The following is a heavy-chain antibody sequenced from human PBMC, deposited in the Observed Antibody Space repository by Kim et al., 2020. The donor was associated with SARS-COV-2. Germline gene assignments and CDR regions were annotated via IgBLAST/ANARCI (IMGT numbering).Heavy chain of an antibody. D-gene: IGHD6-6*01. CDR3: ARGVGSSSPNEAPRRSGYGMDV. Sequence: SETLSLTCAVYGGSFSGYYWSWIRQPPGKGLEWIGEINHSGSTNYNPSLKCRVTISVDTSKNQFSLKLSSVTAADTAVYYCARGVGSSSPNEAPRRSGYGMDVWGQGTTVTVSS. CDR1: GGSFSGYY. CDR2: INHSGST. V-gene: IGHV4-34*01. J-gene: IGHJ6*02.